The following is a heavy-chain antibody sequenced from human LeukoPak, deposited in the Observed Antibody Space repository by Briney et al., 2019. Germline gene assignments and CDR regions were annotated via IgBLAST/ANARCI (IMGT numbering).Heavy chain of an antibody. J-gene: IGHJ4*02. CDR1: GGSFTDYY. D-gene: IGHD3-22*01. Sequence: PSETLSLTCAVYGGSFTDYYWSWIRQPPGKGLEWIGEINHSGYTNYSPSLKSRVTISVDTSKNQFSLKPSSVTAADTAVYYCARDNGYDSSGYPYYFDYWGQGTLVTVSS. V-gene: IGHV4-34*01. CDR3: ARDNGYDSSGYPYYFDY. CDR2: INHSGYT.